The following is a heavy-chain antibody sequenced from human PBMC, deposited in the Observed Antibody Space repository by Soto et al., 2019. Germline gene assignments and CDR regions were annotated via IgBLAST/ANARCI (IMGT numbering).Heavy chain of an antibody. CDR3: ARGQGAAAGHSNFDY. J-gene: IGHJ4*02. D-gene: IGHD6-13*01. V-gene: IGHV4-30-2*01. CDR1: GGSISGTTYS. Sequence: QLQLQESGSGLVKPSQTLSLTCAVSGGSISGTTYSWSWIRQPPGKGLEWIGSIYDSGNTYYNPSLKSQFSISVDRSKNQFSLKLSSVTAADTAVYYCARGQGAAAGHSNFDYWGQGALVTVSS. CDR2: IYDSGNT.